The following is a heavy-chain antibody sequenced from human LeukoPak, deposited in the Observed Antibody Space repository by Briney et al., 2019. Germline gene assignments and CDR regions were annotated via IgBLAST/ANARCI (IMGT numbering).Heavy chain of an antibody. D-gene: IGHD3-22*01. V-gene: IGHV3-21*01. CDR2: ISGSSSYI. Sequence: GGSLRLSCAASGFTFSTYNMNWVRQAPGKGLEWVSSISGSSSYIYYADSVKGRFSISRDNAKNSLYLQMNSLRAEDTAVYYCARDAYYYDSSEGSAFDIWGQGTMVTVSS. CDR3: ARDAYYYDSSEGSAFDI. CDR1: GFTFSTYN. J-gene: IGHJ3*02.